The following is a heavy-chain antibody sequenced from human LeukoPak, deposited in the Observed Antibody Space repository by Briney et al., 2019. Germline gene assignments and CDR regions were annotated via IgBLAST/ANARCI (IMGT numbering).Heavy chain of an antibody. CDR3: ARRVAVAGTETFDI. D-gene: IGHD6-19*01. V-gene: IGHV4-59*08. J-gene: IGHJ3*02. CDR1: GGSISSYY. CDR2: IYYSGST. Sequence: SETLSLTCTVSGGSISSYYWSWIRQPPGKGLEWIGYIYYSGSTNYNPSLKSRVTISVDTSKNQFSLKLSSVTAADTAVYYCARRVAVAGTETFDIWGQGTMVTVSS.